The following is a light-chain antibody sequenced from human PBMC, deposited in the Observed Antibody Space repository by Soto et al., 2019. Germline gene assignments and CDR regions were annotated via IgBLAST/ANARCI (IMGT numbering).Light chain of an antibody. Sequence: DIQMTQSPSSLSASVGDRVTISCQATEDISNFLNWYQQKPGKAPKLLIYDASNLEAVVPSRFSGGGSGTHFTLTISSLQPEDFATYYCEQYHNLLLSFGVGTQVDIK. J-gene: IGKJ4*01. V-gene: IGKV1-33*01. CDR3: EQYHNLLLS. CDR2: DAS. CDR1: EDISNF.